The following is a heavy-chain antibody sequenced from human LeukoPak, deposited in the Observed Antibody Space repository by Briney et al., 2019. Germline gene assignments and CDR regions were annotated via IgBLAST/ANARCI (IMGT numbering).Heavy chain of an antibody. V-gene: IGHV3-23*01. Sequence: AGSLTLSCAASGFTFSSYAMSWLRQAPGKGREWLAAISGSGGSTYYADSEKGRFTISRDNSKNTLYLQMNSLRAEDTAVYHCAKGGRGYSYGYSDYWGQGTLVTVSS. CDR2: ISGSGGST. CDR1: GFTFSSYA. J-gene: IGHJ4*02. CDR3: AKGGRGYSYGYSDY. D-gene: IGHD5-18*01.